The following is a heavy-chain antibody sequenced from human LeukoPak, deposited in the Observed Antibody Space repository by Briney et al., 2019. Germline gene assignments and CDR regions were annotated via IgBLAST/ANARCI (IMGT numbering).Heavy chain of an antibody. CDR2: MNPNSGNT. D-gene: IGHD4-17*01. CDR3: ARVGLPIWVGYGDKTGFDY. V-gene: IGHV1-8*01. Sequence: ASVKVSCKASGYTFTSYDINWVRQATGQGLEWMGWMNPNSGNTGYAQKFQGRVTMTRNTSISTAYMELSSLRSEDTAVYYCARVGLPIWVGYGDKTGFDYWGQGTLVTVSS. CDR1: GYTFTSYD. J-gene: IGHJ4*02.